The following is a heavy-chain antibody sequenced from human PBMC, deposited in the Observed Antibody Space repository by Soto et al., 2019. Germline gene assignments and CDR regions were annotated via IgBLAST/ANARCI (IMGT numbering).Heavy chain of an antibody. Sequence: PSETLSLTCTVSGGSISSYYWSWIRQPAGKGLEWIGRIYTSGSTNYNPSLKSRVTMSVDTSKNQFSLKLSSVTAADTAVYYCARDLDGLHDDTSGPFPRPGWGQGTLVTVSS. J-gene: IGHJ1*01. CDR2: IYTSGST. CDR3: ARDLDGLHDDTSGPFPRPG. V-gene: IGHV4-4*07. D-gene: IGHD3-22*01. CDR1: GGSISSYY.